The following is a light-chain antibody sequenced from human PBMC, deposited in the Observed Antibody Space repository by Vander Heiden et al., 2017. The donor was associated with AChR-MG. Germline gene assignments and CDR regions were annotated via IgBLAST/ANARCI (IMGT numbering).Light chain of an antibody. Sequence: DIQMTQSPSSLSASVGDRVTITCRASQSISSYLNWYQQKPGKAPKLLIYAASSLQSGVPSRFSGSGSGTDFTLTISSLQPEDFATYYCQQCESTPGTFGQGTKVEIK. V-gene: IGKV1-39*01. CDR1: QSISSY. J-gene: IGKJ1*01. CDR2: AAS. CDR3: QQCESTPGT.